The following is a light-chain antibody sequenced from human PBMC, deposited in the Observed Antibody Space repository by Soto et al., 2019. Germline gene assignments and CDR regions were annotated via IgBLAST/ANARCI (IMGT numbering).Light chain of an antibody. CDR2: LGS. CDR3: MQRLQPIT. CDR1: QSLLHSNGYNY. J-gene: IGKJ5*01. V-gene: IGKV2-28*01. Sequence: DIVMTQSPLSLPVTPGESASISCRSSQSLLHSNGYNYLDWYLQKPGQSPQLLIYLGSNRASGVPDRFSGSGSGTDFTLKISRVEAEDVGVYYCMQRLQPITFGQGTRLEIK.